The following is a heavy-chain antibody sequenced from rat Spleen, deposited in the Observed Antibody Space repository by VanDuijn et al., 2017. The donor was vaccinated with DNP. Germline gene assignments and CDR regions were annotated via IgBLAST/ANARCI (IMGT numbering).Heavy chain of an antibody. CDR2: ISYSGST. Sequence: EVQLQESGPGLVKPSQSLSLTCSVTGYSITSNYWGWIRKFPGNKMEWIGYISYSGSTSYNPSIKSRISITRDTSKNQSILQLNSVTTEDTATYYCARHNSGHGGFAYWGQGTLVTVSS. D-gene: IGHD4-3*01. CDR1: GYSITSNY. V-gene: IGHV3-1*01. CDR3: ARHNSGHGGFAY. J-gene: IGHJ3*01.